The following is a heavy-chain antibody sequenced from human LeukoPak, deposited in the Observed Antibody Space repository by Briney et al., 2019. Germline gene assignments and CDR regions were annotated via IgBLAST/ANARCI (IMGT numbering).Heavy chain of an antibody. V-gene: IGHV4-61*02. D-gene: IGHD2-2*01. J-gene: IGHJ6*03. CDR1: GGSISSGSSY. Sequence: SQTLSLTCTVSGGSISSGSSYWSWIRQPAGKGMEWIGRIYTSGSTNYNPSLKSRVTISVDTSKNQFSLKLSSVTAADTAVYYCARDVHRYCSSTSCPTWDYYYYMDVWGKGTTVTVSS. CDR2: IYTSGST. CDR3: ARDVHRYCSSTSCPTWDYYYYMDV.